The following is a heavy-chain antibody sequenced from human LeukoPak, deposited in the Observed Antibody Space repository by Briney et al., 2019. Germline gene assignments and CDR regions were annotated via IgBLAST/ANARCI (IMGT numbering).Heavy chain of an antibody. CDR2: ISGSDGSS. CDR1: GFTFNSFA. CDR3: AKSLGVGGYTRYKGFDQ. D-gene: IGHD3-16*02. J-gene: IGHJ4*02. Sequence: GGSLRLSCAASGFTFNSFAMNWVRQAPGKGLEWVSSISGSDGSSHYADFVKGRFTISSNNSKNTLLLQMTSLRAEDTAVYYCAKSLGVGGYTRYKGFDQWGQGTLVTVSS. V-gene: IGHV3-23*01.